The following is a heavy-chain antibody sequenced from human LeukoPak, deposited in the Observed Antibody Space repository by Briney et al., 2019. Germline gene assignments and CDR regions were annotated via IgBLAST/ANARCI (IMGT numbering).Heavy chain of an antibody. Sequence: SETLSLTCTVSGGSISSSTYYWGWIRQPPGKGLEWIGSFYYSGSTYYNPSLQSRITISVDTSKNQFSLKLSSVTAADTAVYYCAREAGYDYVWGSYHWFDPWGQGTLVTVSS. CDR2: FYYSGST. CDR1: GGSISSSTYY. CDR3: AREAGYDYVWGSYHWFDP. V-gene: IGHV4-39*07. J-gene: IGHJ5*02. D-gene: IGHD3-16*02.